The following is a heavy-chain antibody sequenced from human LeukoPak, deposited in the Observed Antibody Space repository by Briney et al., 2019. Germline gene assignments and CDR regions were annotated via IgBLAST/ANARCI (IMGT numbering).Heavy chain of an antibody. CDR1: GFTFSNHW. J-gene: IGHJ4*02. CDR3: VRVTYYYDSSGYYHFDY. Sequence: SGGSLRLSCAASGFTFSNHWMHWVRQAPGKGLMWVARINSDGSSASYADSVKGRLTISRDNAKKTLYLQMNSLRVEDTAVYHCVRVTYYYDSSGYYHFDYWGQGTLVTVSS. V-gene: IGHV3-74*01. CDR2: INSDGSSA. D-gene: IGHD3-22*01.